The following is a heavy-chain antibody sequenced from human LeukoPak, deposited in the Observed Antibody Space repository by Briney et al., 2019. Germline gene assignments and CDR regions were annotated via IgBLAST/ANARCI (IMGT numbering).Heavy chain of an antibody. CDR2: INPSGGST. Sequence: ASVNVSCKASGYTFTSYYMHWVRQAPGQGLEWMGIINPSGGSTSYAQKFQGRVTMTRDTSTSTVYMELSSLRSEDTAVYYCARESYYDILTGSRGMDVWGKGTTVTVSS. J-gene: IGHJ6*04. V-gene: IGHV1-46*01. CDR3: ARESYYDILTGSRGMDV. CDR1: GYTFTSYY. D-gene: IGHD3-9*01.